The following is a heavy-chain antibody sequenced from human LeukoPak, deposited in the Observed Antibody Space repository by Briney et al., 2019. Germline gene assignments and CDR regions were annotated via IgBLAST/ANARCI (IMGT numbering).Heavy chain of an antibody. Sequence: SETLSLTCTVSGGSISSYYWSWIRQPPGKGLEWIGYIYYSGSTNYNPSLKSRVTISVDTSKNQFPLKLSSVTAADTAVYYCARLGAADYYYGMDVWGQGTTVTVSS. D-gene: IGHD6-13*01. CDR3: ARLGAADYYYGMDV. CDR1: GGSISSYY. J-gene: IGHJ6*02. V-gene: IGHV4-59*08. CDR2: IYYSGST.